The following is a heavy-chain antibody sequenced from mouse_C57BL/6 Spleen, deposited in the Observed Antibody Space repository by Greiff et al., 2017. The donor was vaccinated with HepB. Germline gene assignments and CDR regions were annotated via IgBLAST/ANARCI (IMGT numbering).Heavy chain of an antibody. CDR2: IDPANGNT. CDR1: GFTIKNTY. Sequence: VQLQQSVAELVRPGASVKLSCTASGFTIKNTYMHWVKQRPEQGLEWIGRIDPANGNTKYAPKFQVKATITADTSSNTAYLQLSSLTSEDTAIYYCARSSDGYTLYWYFDVWGTGTTVTVSS. D-gene: IGHD2-3*01. J-gene: IGHJ1*03. CDR3: ARSSDGYTLYWYFDV. V-gene: IGHV14-3*01.